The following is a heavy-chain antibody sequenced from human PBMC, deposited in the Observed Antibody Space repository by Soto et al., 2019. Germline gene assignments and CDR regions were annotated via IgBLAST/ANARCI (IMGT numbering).Heavy chain of an antibody. CDR3: ARVLSSSGVPDY. Sequence: SETLSLTCTVSGGSISSGGYYWSWIRQHPGKGLEWIGYIYYSGSTYYNPSLKSRVTISVDTSKNQFSLKLSSVTAADTVVYYCARVLSSSGVPDYWGQGTLVTVSS. CDR2: IYYSGST. V-gene: IGHV4-31*03. CDR1: GGSISSGGYY. D-gene: IGHD2-8*02. J-gene: IGHJ4*02.